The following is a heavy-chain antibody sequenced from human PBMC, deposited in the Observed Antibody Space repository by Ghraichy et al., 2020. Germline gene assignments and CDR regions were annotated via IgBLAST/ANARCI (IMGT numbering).Heavy chain of an antibody. CDR2: IIPIFGTA. CDR1: GGTFSSYA. V-gene: IGHV1-69*13. J-gene: IGHJ6*02. CDR3: ARAEKRLGYCSSTSCYATYYYGMDV. D-gene: IGHD2-2*01. Sequence: SVKVSCKASGGTFSSYAISWVRQAPGQGLEWMGGIIPIFGTANYAQKFQGRVTITADESTSTAYMELSSLRSEDTAVYYCARAEKRLGYCSSTSCYATYYYGMDVWGQGTTVNVSS.